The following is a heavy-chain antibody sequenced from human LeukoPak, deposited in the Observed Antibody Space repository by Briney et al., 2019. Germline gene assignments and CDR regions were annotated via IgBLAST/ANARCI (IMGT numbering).Heavy chain of an antibody. Sequence: PGGSLRLSCAASGFTFSSYAMRWVRQAPGKGLEWVSADSVKGRFTISRDNSKNTLYLQMSSLRGEDTAVYYCAKNYESGRGVPYGMDVWGQGTTVTVSS. J-gene: IGHJ6*02. CDR3: AKNYESGRGVPYGMDV. V-gene: IGHV3-23*01. CDR1: GFTFSSYA. D-gene: IGHD3-10*01.